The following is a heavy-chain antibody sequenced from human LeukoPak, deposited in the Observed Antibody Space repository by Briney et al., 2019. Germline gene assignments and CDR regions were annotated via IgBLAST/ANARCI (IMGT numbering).Heavy chain of an antibody. J-gene: IGHJ4*02. CDR3: ARGRYYYGSGTSYYFDY. Sequence: PSETLSLTCTVSGGSISSGSYYWSWIRQPAGKGLEWIGRIYTSGSTNYNPSLKSRVTISVDTSKNQFSLKLSSVTAADTAVYYCARGRYYYGSGTSYYFDYWGQGTLVTVSS. V-gene: IGHV4-61*02. D-gene: IGHD3-10*01. CDR2: IYTSGST. CDR1: GGSISSGSYY.